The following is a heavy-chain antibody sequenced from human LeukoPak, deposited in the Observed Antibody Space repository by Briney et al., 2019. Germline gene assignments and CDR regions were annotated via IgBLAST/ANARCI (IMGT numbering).Heavy chain of an antibody. J-gene: IGHJ3*02. CDR2: IYYSGST. D-gene: IGHD3-16*02. V-gene: IGHV4-59*08. CDR3: ARHAVYDYVWGSYRIDAFDI. CDR1: GGSISSYY. Sequence: ETSETLSLTCTVSGGSISSYYWSWIRQPPGKGLEWIGYIYYSGSTNYNPSLKSRVTISVDTSKNQFSLKLSSVTAADTAVYYCARHAVYDYVWGSYRIDAFDIWGQGTMVTVSS.